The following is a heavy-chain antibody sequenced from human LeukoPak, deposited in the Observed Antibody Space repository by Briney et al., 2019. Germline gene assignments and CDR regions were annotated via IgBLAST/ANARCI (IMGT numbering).Heavy chain of an antibody. Sequence: PGGSLRLSCAALGFTVSRTYMRWVRQAPGKGLEWVSVIYEGGDIYYADSVRCRFAISRDNSKNTVYLQMNGLRGEDTAVYYCARDPSGTGTGFDIWGQGTMVTVSS. CDR2: IYEGGDI. V-gene: IGHV3-66*01. D-gene: IGHD3/OR15-3a*01. CDR3: ARDPSGTGTGFDI. CDR1: GFTVSRTY. J-gene: IGHJ3*02.